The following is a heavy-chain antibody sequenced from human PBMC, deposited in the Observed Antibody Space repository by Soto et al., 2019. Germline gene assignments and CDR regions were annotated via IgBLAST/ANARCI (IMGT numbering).Heavy chain of an antibody. CDR3: AKDYEAVTANIYGGQFDF. V-gene: IGHV3-23*01. J-gene: IGHJ4*02. Sequence: PGGSLRLSCAASRFTFSRDAMSWVRQAPGQGLEWVSGISGSGDRTYYADSVKARFTISRDNAKNTLYLQMRSMTVEETALYYCAKDYEAVTANIYGGQFDFWGQGT. D-gene: IGHD2-2*01. CDR2: ISGSGDRT. CDR1: RFTFSRDA.